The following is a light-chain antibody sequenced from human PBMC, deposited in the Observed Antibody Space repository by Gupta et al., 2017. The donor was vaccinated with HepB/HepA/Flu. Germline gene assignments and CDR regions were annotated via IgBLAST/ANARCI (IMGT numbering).Light chain of an antibody. CDR3: QQCLATPIT. V-gene: IGKV1-39*01. J-gene: IGKJ5*01. CDR1: QSITNY. CDR2: STS. Sequence: IQMTQSPSSLSASVGDKVTITCRASQSITNYLNWYQHKPGKAPKLLIYSTSTLQNEVPSRFRGSGSGTEFTLSISSLQPEDFATYYCQQCLATPITFGQGTRLELK.